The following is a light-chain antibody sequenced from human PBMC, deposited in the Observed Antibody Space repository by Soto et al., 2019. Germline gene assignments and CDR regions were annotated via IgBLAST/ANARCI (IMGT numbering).Light chain of an antibody. J-gene: IGKJ4*01. V-gene: IGKV1-33*01. CDR1: PDISNY. Sequence: DIQMTQSPSSLSASVGDRVTITCQASPDISNYLNWYQQKPGKAQKLLIYDASNLETRVPSRFSGSGSGTDFTFTISSLQPEDIATYYCQQYDNLPITFGGGTKVEIK. CDR3: QQYDNLPIT. CDR2: DAS.